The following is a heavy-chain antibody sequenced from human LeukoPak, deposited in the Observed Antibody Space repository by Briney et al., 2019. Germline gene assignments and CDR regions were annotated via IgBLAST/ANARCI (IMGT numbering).Heavy chain of an antibody. D-gene: IGHD6-13*01. J-gene: IGHJ4*02. CDR1: GFTLSSYA. CDR2: ISGNGGST. Sequence: PGGSLRLSCAASGFTLSSYAMHWVRQAPGKGLEYVSAISGNGGSTYYANSVKGRFTISRDNSKSTLYLQMGSLRGEDTAVYYCARIGLAAGYYFDFWGQGTLVTVSS. V-gene: IGHV3-64*01. CDR3: ARIGLAAGYYFDF.